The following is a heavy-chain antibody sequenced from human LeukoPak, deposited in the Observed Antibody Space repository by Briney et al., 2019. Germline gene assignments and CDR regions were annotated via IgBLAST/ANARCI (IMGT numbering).Heavy chain of an antibody. J-gene: IGHJ6*03. Sequence: GRSLRLSCAASGFIFSRYGKHWVRQAPGKGLEWVAFIRYDGSDKYYPDSVKGRFTISRDISKSTLYLQMDSLRAEDTAVYYCAKGSYYCSSNSCPQYYYYMDVWGKGTTVTVSS. CDR3: AKGSYYCSSNSCPQYYYYMDV. V-gene: IGHV3-30*02. CDR1: GFIFSRYG. CDR2: IRYDGSDK. D-gene: IGHD2-2*01.